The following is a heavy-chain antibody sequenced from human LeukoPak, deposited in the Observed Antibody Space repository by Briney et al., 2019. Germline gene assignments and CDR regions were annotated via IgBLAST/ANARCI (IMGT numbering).Heavy chain of an antibody. CDR1: GFTFSTFA. J-gene: IGHJ4*02. V-gene: IGHV3-23*01. D-gene: IGHD3-10*01. CDR2: IFPSGGEI. Sequence: GGSLRLSCAASGFTFSTFAMIWVRQPPGKGLEWVSSIFPSGGEIHYADSVRGRFTISRDNSKSTLSLQMNSLRAEDTAVYYCARDRDSFDYWGQGTLVTVSS. CDR3: ARDRDSFDY.